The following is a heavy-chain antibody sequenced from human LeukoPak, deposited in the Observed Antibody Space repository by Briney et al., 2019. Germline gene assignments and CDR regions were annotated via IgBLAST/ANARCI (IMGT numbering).Heavy chain of an antibody. Sequence: SGTLSLTCAVSGGSISSSNWWSWVRQPPGKGLEWIGEIYHSGSTNYNPSLKSRVTISVDKSKNQFSLKLSSVTAADTAVYYCARHPYCGGDCSVAFDIWGQGTMVTVSS. D-gene: IGHD2-21*02. CDR3: ARHPYCGGDCSVAFDI. CDR1: GGSISSSNW. V-gene: IGHV4-4*02. CDR2: IYHSGST. J-gene: IGHJ3*02.